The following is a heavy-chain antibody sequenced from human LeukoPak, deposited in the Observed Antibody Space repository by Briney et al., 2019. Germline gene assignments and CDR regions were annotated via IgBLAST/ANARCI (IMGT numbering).Heavy chain of an antibody. CDR3: ARIYCSSANCYYFDY. CDR2: INPNRGGT. V-gene: IGHV1-2*02. Sequence: ASVKVSCKASGFTFTDFYMHWVRQAPGQGLEWMGWINPNRGGTNYAQKFQGRVTMTSDTSISTAYMDLSRLTSDDTAVYYCARIYCSSANCYYFDYWGQGTLVTVPS. D-gene: IGHD2-2*01. J-gene: IGHJ4*02. CDR1: GFTFTDFY.